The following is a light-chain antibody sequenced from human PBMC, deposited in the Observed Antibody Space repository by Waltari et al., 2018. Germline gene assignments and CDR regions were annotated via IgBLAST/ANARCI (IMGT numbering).Light chain of an antibody. CDR1: QSISSS. V-gene: IGKV1-39*01. CDR3: QQYYSTLYT. CDR2: TAS. J-gene: IGKJ2*01. Sequence: DIQITQSPSSLSASVGDRVTITCRASQSISSSLNWFQQKPGKAPKLLISTASSLQSGVPSRFSGSGSGTDFTLTISSLQPEDFATYYCQQYYSTLYTFGQGTKLDIK.